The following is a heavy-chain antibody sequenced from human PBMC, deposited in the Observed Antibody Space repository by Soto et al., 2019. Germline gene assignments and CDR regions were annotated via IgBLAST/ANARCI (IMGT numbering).Heavy chain of an antibody. CDR3: ARGTNDIDY. V-gene: IGHV1-18*01. CDR1: GYTFISYC. D-gene: IGHD1-1*01. Sequence: GGPLEGSRKGSGYTFISYCFRRVGKGPGQGLEWMGWISAYNGNTNYAQKLQGRVTMTTDTSTSTAYMELRSLRSDDTAVYYCARGTNDIDYWGQGTLVTVXS. J-gene: IGHJ4*02. CDR2: ISAYNGNT.